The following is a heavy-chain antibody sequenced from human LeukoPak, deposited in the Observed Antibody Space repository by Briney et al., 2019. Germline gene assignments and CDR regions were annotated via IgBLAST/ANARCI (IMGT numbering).Heavy chain of an antibody. D-gene: IGHD3-10*01. V-gene: IGHV4-59*01. Sequence: KTSETLSLTCTVSGGSISSYYWSWIRQPPGKGLEWIGYIYYSGSTNYNPSLKSRVTISVDTSKNQFSLKLSSVTAADTAVYYCARVRGDYYYMDVWGKGTTVTVSS. J-gene: IGHJ6*03. CDR3: ARVRGDYYYMDV. CDR2: IYYSGST. CDR1: GGSISSYY.